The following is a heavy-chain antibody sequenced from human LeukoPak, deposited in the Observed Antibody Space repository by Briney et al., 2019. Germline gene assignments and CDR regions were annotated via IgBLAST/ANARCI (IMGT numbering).Heavy chain of an antibody. D-gene: IGHD5-18*01. V-gene: IGHV3-21*01. CDR1: GFTFSSYS. Sequence: PGGSLRLSCAASGFTFSSYSMNWVRQAPGKGLEWVSSISSSSSYIYYADSVKGRFTISRDNAKNSLYLQMNSLRAEDTAVYYCASTATAMVYFDYWGQGTLVTVSS. CDR2: ISSSSSYI. J-gene: IGHJ4*02. CDR3: ASTATAMVYFDY.